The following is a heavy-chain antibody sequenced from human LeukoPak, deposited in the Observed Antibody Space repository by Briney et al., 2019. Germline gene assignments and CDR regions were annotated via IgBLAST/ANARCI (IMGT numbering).Heavy chain of an antibody. V-gene: IGHV4-34*10. J-gene: IGHJ4*02. D-gene: IGHD4/OR15-4a*01. Sequence: SETLSLTCVVYGGSFSGYYWSWIRQPPGKGLGWIGEINHSGSTNYNPSLKSRVTLSQDTSKNQFYLRLTSVTAADTAVYYCARDGGANRNFDYWGQGMLVTVSS. CDR1: GGSFSGYY. CDR2: INHSGST. CDR3: ARDGGANRNFDY.